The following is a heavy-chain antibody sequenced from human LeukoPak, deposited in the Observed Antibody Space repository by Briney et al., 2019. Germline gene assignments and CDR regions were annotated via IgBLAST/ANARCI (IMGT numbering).Heavy chain of an antibody. CDR1: GGSISSYY. D-gene: IGHD5-24*01. J-gene: IGHJ5*02. CDR3: ARRGGGYTQYNWFDP. Sequence: SETLSLTCTVSGGSISSYYWSWIRQPPGKGLEWIGYIYYSGSTNYKPSLKSRVTISVDTSKNQFSLKLSSVTAADTAVYYCARRGGGYTQYNWFDPWGQGTLVTVSS. V-gene: IGHV4-59*08. CDR2: IYYSGST.